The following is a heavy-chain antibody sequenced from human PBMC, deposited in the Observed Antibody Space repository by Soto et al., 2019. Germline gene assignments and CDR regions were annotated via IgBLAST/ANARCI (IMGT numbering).Heavy chain of an antibody. J-gene: IGHJ6*02. D-gene: IGHD6-19*01. CDR3: ARLPGPLLAVLYIYPLDGREAMSDVDV. CDR2: VSFDGSNK. Sequence: GGSLRLSCAASGFTFNYYPMHWVRQAPGKGLEWVAVVSFDGSNKYYADSVKGRFTISKDNSKSTLYLQMNSLRREDKADYYRARLPGPLLAVLYIYPLDGREAMSDVDVWGQGTTVTVSS. V-gene: IGHV3-30-3*01. CDR1: GFTFNYYP.